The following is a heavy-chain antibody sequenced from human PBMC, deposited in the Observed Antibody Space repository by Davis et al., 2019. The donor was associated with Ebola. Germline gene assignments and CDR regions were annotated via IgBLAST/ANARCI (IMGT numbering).Heavy chain of an antibody. D-gene: IGHD1-1*01. J-gene: IGHJ6*02. V-gene: IGHV1-18*01. CDR2: ISAYNGNT. CDR3: ARGGRYNWNAPSLRYYYYGMDV. Sequence: AASVTVSRKASGGTFSSSGISWVRQAPGQGREWMGWISAYNGNTNYAQKLQGRVTMTTDTSTSTAYMELSRLRSDDTAVYYCARGGRYNWNAPSLRYYYYGMDVWGQGTTVTVSS. CDR1: GGTFSSSG.